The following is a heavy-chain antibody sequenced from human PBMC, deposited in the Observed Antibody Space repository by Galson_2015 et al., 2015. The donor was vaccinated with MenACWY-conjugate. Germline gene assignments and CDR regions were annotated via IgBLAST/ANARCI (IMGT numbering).Heavy chain of an antibody. CDR2: IYHSGST. CDR3: ARDCVRSSTSCYEVAP. CDR1: GSSISSGYY. Sequence: ETLSLTCTVSGSSISSGYYWGWIRQPPGKGLEWIGSIYHSGSTYYNPSLKSRVTISVDTSKNQFSLKLSSVTAADTAVYYCARDCVRSSTSCYEVAPWGQGTLVTVSS. V-gene: IGHV4-38-2*02. J-gene: IGHJ5*02. D-gene: IGHD2-2*01.